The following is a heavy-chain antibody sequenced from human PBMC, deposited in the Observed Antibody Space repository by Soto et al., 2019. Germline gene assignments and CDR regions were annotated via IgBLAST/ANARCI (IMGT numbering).Heavy chain of an antibody. J-gene: IGHJ5*02. CDR3: ARLGTGTTFRRHCFDP. V-gene: IGHV4-34*01. Sequence: SETLSLTCAVYGGSFSGYYWSWIRQPPGKGLEWIGEINHSGSTNYNPSLKSRVTISVDTSKNQFSLKLSSVTAADTAVYYCARLGTGTTFRRHCFDPWGQGTLVTVSS. CDR1: GGSFSGYY. CDR2: INHSGST. D-gene: IGHD1-7*01.